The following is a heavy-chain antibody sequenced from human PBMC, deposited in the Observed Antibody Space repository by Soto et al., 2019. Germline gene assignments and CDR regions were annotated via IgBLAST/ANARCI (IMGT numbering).Heavy chain of an antibody. CDR2: MHYTGFS. CDR1: GDLVTSHY. J-gene: IGHJ4*02. Sequence: SETLSLTCSFSGDLVTSHYLTWIRQSPEKGLEWIAYMHYTGFSNYNPSLKSRVTISVDTSKNQFSLKLTSVTAADTAVYYCARDLGVIAAPGSHYFDYWGQGTLVTVYS. D-gene: IGHD6-13*01. CDR3: ARDLGVIAAPGSHYFDY. V-gene: IGHV4-59*02.